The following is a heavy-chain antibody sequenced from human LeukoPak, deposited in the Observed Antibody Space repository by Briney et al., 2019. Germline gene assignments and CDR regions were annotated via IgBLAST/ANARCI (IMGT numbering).Heavy chain of an antibody. D-gene: IGHD6-19*01. CDR3: ARDESVEDGLDAFDI. CDR2: ISGSGVST. Sequence: GGSLRLSCAASGFTFRTSGMSWVRQAPGKGLEWVSAISGSGVSTYYADSVKGRFTISRDNAKNSLYLQMNSLRAEDTAVYYCARDESVEDGLDAFDIWGQGTMVTVSS. J-gene: IGHJ3*02. CDR1: GFTFRTSG. V-gene: IGHV3-23*01.